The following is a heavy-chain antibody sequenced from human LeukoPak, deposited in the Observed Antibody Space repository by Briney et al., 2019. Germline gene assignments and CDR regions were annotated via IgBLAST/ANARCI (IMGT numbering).Heavy chain of an antibody. Sequence: SETLSLTCTVSGGSISTYYWSWIRQPPGKGLEWIGYIYYSGSTNYNPSLKSRVTISVDTSKNQFSLRLSSVTAADTAVYYCARVRYYGSGGYYYYYMDVWGKGTTVTISS. CDR1: GGSISTYY. CDR2: IYYSGST. CDR3: ARVRYYGSGGYYYYYMDV. J-gene: IGHJ6*03. V-gene: IGHV4-59*01. D-gene: IGHD3-10*01.